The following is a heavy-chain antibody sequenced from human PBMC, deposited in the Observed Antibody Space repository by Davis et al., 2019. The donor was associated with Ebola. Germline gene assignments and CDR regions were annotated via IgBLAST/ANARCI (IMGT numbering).Heavy chain of an antibody. V-gene: IGHV3-73*01. Sequence: GGSLRLSCAASGFTFSGSAMHWVRQASGTGLEWVGRIRSKTNSYATAYAASVKGRFTISRDDSKNTAYLQMNSLKTEDTAVYYCTTSDSYGMDVWGQGTTVTVSS. CDR3: TTSDSYGMDV. CDR1: GFTFSGSA. CDR2: IRSKTNSYAT. D-gene: IGHD2-21*02. J-gene: IGHJ6*02.